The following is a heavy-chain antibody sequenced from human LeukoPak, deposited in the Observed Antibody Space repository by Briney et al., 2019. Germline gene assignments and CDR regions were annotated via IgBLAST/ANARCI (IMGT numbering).Heavy chain of an antibody. CDR2: IKQDGSEK. Sequence: GGSLRLSCAASGFTFSSYWMSWVRQAPGKGLEWVANIKQDGSEKYYVDSVKGRFTISRDNAKNSLYLQMNSLRAEDTAVYYCARALDTAMITPAHAFDIWGQGTMVTVSS. CDR1: GFTFSSYW. V-gene: IGHV3-7*03. CDR3: ARALDTAMITPAHAFDI. J-gene: IGHJ3*02. D-gene: IGHD5-18*01.